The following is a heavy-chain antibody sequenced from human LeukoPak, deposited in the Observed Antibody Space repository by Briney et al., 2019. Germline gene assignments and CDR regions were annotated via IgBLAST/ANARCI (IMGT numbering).Heavy chain of an antibody. V-gene: IGHV3-74*01. D-gene: IGHD2-2*01. CDR2: INSDGSWT. Sequence: GGSLRLSCAAPGNYWMHWVRQAPGKGLVWVSHINSDGSWTSYADSVKGRFTISKDNAKNTVYLQMNNLRAEDTAVYYCVSFYETYWGRGTLVTVSS. CDR1: GNYW. J-gene: IGHJ4*02. CDR3: VSFYETY.